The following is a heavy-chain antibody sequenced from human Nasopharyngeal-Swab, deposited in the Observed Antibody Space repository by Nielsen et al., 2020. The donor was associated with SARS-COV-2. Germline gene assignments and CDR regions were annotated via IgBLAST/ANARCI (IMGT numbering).Heavy chain of an antibody. CDR2: ISSSSYI. CDR3: ARDSGWYNWYFDL. J-gene: IGHJ2*01. D-gene: IGHD6-19*01. V-gene: IGHV3-21*01. Sequence: GESLKISCAASGFTFSSYSMNWVRQAPGKGLEWVSSISSSSYIYYADSVKGRFTISRDNAKNSLYLQMNSLRAEDTAVYYCARDSGWYNWYFDLWGRGTLVTVSS. CDR1: GFTFSSYS.